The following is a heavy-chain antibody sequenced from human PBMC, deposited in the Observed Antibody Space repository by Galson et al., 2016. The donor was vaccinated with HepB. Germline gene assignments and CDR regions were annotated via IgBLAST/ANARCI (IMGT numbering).Heavy chain of an antibody. J-gene: IGHJ6*02. Sequence: SETLSLTCTVSGGSISSSYWSWIRQPPGKALEWIGCMFYSGKTNYNPSLRSRVTISGDTSKNQFSLKLNFVTAADTAVYYCARGDSTGYYYYGMDVWGQGTTVIVSS. CDR2: MFYSGKT. V-gene: IGHV4-59*01. CDR3: ARGDSTGYYYYGMDV. CDR1: GGSISSSY. D-gene: IGHD3-16*01.